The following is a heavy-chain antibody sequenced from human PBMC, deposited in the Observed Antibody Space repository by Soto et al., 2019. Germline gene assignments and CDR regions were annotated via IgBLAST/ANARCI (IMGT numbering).Heavy chain of an antibody. CDR3: ASCTSCYQRLDY. V-gene: IGHV1-69*02. J-gene: IGHJ4*02. CDR1: GGTFSSYT. Sequence: ASVKVSCKASGGTFSSYTSSWVRQAPGQGLEWMGRIIPILGIANYAQKFQGRVTITADKSTSTAYMELSSLRSEDTAVYYCASCTSCYQRLDYWGQGTLVTVSS. CDR2: IIPILGIA. D-gene: IGHD2-2*01.